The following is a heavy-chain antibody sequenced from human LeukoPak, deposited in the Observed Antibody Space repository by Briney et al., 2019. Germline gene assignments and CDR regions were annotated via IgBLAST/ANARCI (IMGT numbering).Heavy chain of an antibody. CDR3: ARDSHTMVRGVRDAFDI. J-gene: IGHJ3*02. CDR1: GGTFSSYA. CDR2: IIPIFGTA. D-gene: IGHD3-10*01. Sequence: SVKVSCKASGGTFSSYAISWVRQAPGQGLEWMGGIIPIFGTANYAQKFQGRVTITADESTSTAYMELSSLRSEDTAVYYCARDSHTMVRGVRDAFDIWGQGTMVTVSS. V-gene: IGHV1-69*13.